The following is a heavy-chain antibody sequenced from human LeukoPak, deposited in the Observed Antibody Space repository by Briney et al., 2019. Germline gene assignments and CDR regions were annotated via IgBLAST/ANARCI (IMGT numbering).Heavy chain of an antibody. J-gene: IGHJ4*02. D-gene: IGHD3-10*01. CDR2: IRYDGSNK. CDR3: AKDSKRWKTYYYEAGSYYFDY. V-gene: IGHV3-30*02. CDR1: GFTFSSYG. Sequence: GGSLRLSCAAPGFTFSSYGMHWVRQAPGKGLEWVAFIRYDGSNKYYADSVKGRFTISRDNSKDTLYLQMNSLRPEDTAVYYCAKDSKRWKTYYYEAGSYYFDYWGQGTRVTVSS.